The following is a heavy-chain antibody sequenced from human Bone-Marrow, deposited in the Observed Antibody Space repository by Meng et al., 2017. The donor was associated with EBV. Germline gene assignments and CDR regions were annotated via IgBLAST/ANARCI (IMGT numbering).Heavy chain of an antibody. CDR2: INTDGSSI. CDR3: ASPRQANWGSYFDY. Sequence: EVQLVESGGGFVQCGLFLILSCAASGFTFSSYWMHWVRQAPGKGLVWVSRINTDGSSIGYADSVKGRFTISRDNAKNTLYLQMNSLRAEDTAVYYCASPRQANWGSYFDYWGQGILVTVSS. J-gene: IGHJ4*02. CDR1: GFTFSSYW. V-gene: IGHV3-74*01. D-gene: IGHD7-27*01.